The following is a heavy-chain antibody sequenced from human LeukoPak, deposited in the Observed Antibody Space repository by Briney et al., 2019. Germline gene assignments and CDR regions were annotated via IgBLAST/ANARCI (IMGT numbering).Heavy chain of an antibody. V-gene: IGHV4-4*02. CDR3: ARVGYGDYGGLDY. CDR1: SDSISSSNW. J-gene: IGHJ4*02. CDR2: IYHSEST. D-gene: IGHD4-17*01. Sequence: SGTLSLTCAVSSDSISSSNWWSWVRQPPGKGLEWIGEIYHSESTNYNPSLKSRVTISVDKSKNQFSLKLSSVTAADTAVYYCARVGYGDYGGLDYWGQGTLVTVSS.